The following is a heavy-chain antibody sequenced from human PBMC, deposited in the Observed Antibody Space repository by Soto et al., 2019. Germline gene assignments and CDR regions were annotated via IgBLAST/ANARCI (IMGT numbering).Heavy chain of an antibody. V-gene: IGHV4-34*01. CDR1: GGSFSGYY. D-gene: IGHD6-6*01. CDR3: ARVGSSIALRLFDY. Sequence: PSETLSLTCAVYGGSFSGYYWSWIRQPPGKGLEWIGEINHSGSTNYNPSLKSRVTISVDTSKNQFSLKLSSVTAADTAVYYCARVGSSIALRLFDYWGKGTLVIVSS. J-gene: IGHJ4*02. CDR2: INHSGST.